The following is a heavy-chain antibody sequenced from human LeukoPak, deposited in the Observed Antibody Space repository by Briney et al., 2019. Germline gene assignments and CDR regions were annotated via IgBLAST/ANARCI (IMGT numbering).Heavy chain of an antibody. CDR3: ARAPGFYDFWSGPRHYYMDV. Sequence: KPSETLSLTCTVSGGSISSYYWSWIRQPPGKGLEWIGYIYYSGSTNYNPSLKSRVTISQDTSKKQLSLKLSSVTAADTAVYYCARAPGFYDFWSGPRHYYMDVWGKGTTVTVSS. V-gene: IGHV4-59*01. J-gene: IGHJ6*03. CDR1: GGSISSYY. CDR2: IYYSGST. D-gene: IGHD3-3*01.